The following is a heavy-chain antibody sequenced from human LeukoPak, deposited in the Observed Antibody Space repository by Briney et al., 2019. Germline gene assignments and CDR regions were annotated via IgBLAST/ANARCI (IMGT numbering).Heavy chain of an antibody. Sequence: PSETLSLTCGVSGGSIDITNYWSWVRHAPGKGLEWIGEISHDGTTNYRPSLRSRVAMSFDRANNQFSLSLTSVTAADTAVYYCTRENRPFCPFAFWGQGVLVTVSS. V-gene: IGHV4-4*02. CDR1: GGSIDITNY. CDR2: ISHDGTT. D-gene: IGHD2/OR15-2a*01. J-gene: IGHJ4*02. CDR3: TRENRPFCPFAF.